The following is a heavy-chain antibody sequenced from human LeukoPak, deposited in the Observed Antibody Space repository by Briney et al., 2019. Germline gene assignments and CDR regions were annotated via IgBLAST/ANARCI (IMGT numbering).Heavy chain of an antibody. V-gene: IGHV1-18*01. CDR2: ISVYVGNT. J-gene: IGHJ4*02. CDR3: ARVDSLSRPYFDY. Sequence: ASVKVSCKASGYTFTSYGITWVRQAPGQGLEWMGWISVYVGNTNYSQNFQDRVTMTKDTSTSTAYMELRSLISDDTAVYVRARVDSLSRPYFDYWGQGTLVTVSS. CDR1: GYTFTSYG. D-gene: IGHD2/OR15-2a*01.